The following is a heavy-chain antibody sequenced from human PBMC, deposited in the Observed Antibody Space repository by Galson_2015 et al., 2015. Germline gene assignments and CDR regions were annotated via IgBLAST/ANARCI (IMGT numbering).Heavy chain of an antibody. J-gene: IGHJ4*02. CDR2: ISYDGSNK. D-gene: IGHD4-17*01. CDR1: GFTFSSYG. Sequence: SLRLSCAASGFTFSSYGMHWVRQAPGKGLEWVAVISYDGSNKYYADSVKGRFTISRDNSKNTLYLQMNSLRAEDAAVYYCARDRSTVTHTPYYFDYWGQGTLVTVSS. V-gene: IGHV3-30*03. CDR3: ARDRSTVTHTPYYFDY.